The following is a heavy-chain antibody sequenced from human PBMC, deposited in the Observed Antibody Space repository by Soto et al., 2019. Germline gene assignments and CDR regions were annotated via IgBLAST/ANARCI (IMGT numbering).Heavy chain of an antibody. CDR1: GGTMRSSSYY. J-gene: IGHJ5*02. Sequence: QLQLQESGPRLVKPSETLSLICTVSGGTMRSSSYYWAWIRQPPGKGMEWIGSIYHSGSTFYNPSLRSRATISVDTAKSQPSLKVTSVSAADTAVYFCARQAPADALTARGGWFDPWGQGTLVTVSS. CDR3: ARQAPADALTARGGWFDP. CDR2: IYHSGST. D-gene: IGHD3-9*01. V-gene: IGHV4-39*01.